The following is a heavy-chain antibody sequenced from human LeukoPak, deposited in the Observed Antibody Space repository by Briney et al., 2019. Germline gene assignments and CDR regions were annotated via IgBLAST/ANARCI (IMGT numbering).Heavy chain of an antibody. CDR1: GFTFRIYA. CDR3: RVVVGETFWDFDY. CDR2: ISGSDGST. Sequence: GGSLRLSCAASGFTFRIYAMSWVRQAPGKGLEWVSTISGSDGSTNYADSVKGRFSISRDNSKNTLYLQMKSLRAEDTAVYYSRVVVGETFWDFDYWGQGTLVTVSS. J-gene: IGHJ4*02. V-gene: IGHV3-23*01. D-gene: IGHD2-15*01.